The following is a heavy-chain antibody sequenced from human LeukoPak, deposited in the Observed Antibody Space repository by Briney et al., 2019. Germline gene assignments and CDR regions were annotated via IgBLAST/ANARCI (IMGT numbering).Heavy chain of an antibody. Sequence: GASVKVSCKASGYTFTGYYMHWVRQAPGQGLEWMGWINTNSGGTRYAQKFQGRVTMTRDTSISTAYMELSSLRSDDTAVYYCALIEPTPSYFDYWGQGTLVTVSS. J-gene: IGHJ4*02. CDR2: INTNSGGT. D-gene: IGHD2-15*01. CDR3: ALIEPTPSYFDY. CDR1: GYTFTGYY. V-gene: IGHV1-2*02.